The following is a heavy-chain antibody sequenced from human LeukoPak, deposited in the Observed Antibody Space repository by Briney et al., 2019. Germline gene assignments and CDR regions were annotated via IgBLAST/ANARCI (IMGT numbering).Heavy chain of an antibody. CDR3: GRDPRLGIRGYTYGYIEY. J-gene: IGHJ4*02. Sequence: ASVKVSCKTSGYTFISYTITWVRQAPGQGLQWMGWINTNTGNPTYAQGFTGRYVFSLDTSVSTAYLQISGLTADDTAVYFCGRDPRLGIRGYTYGYIEYWGQGTLVTVSS. D-gene: IGHD5-18*01. CDR2: INTNTGNP. CDR1: GYTFISYT. V-gene: IGHV7-4-1*02.